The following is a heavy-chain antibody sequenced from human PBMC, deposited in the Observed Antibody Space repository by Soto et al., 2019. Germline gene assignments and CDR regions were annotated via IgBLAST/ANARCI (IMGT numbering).Heavy chain of an antibody. CDR3: AKDKGKVTPFGMDV. V-gene: IGHV3-30*18. CDR1: GFTFSSYG. D-gene: IGHD2-21*02. J-gene: IGHJ6*02. Sequence: GGSLRLSCAASGFTFSSYGMHWVRQAPGKGLEWVAVISYDGSNKYYADSVKGRFTISRDNSKNTLYLQMNGLRAEDTAVYYCAKDKGKVTPFGMDVWGQGTTVTVS. CDR2: ISYDGSNK.